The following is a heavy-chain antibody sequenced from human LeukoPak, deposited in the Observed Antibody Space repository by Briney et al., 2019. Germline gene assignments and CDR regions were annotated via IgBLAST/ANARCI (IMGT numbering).Heavy chain of an antibody. CDR2: ISYDGSNK. J-gene: IGHJ4*02. D-gene: IGHD3-22*01. CDR1: GFTFSSYA. V-gene: IGHV3-30-3*01. Sequence: PGGSLRLSCAASGFTFSSYAMHWVRQAPGKGLEWVAVISYDGSNKYYADSVKGRLTISRDNSKNTLYLQMNSLRAEDTAVYYCAREPSYYYDSSGQTFDYWGQGTLVTVSS. CDR3: AREPSYYYDSSGQTFDY.